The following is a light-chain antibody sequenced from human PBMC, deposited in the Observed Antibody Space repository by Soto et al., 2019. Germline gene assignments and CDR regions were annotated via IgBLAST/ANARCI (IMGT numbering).Light chain of an antibody. J-gene: IGKJ2*01. CDR1: QSVSSSY. Sequence: EIVLTQSPGTLSLSPGERATLSCRASQSVSSSYLAWYQQKPGQAPRLLIYGASSRATGSPDRFSGSGSGTDFTLTIIRLEPEDFAVYYCQQYGSSPPYTFGQGTNLEIK. CDR2: GAS. CDR3: QQYGSSPPYT. V-gene: IGKV3-20*01.